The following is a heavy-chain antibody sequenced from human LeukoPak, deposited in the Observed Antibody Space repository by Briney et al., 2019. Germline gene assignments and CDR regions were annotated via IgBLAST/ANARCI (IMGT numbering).Heavy chain of an antibody. V-gene: IGHV3-74*01. J-gene: IGHJ6*02. D-gene: IGHD3-3*01. CDR1: GCTFSNYW. CDR2: INSDGSIT. Sequence: GGSLRLSCAASGCTFSNYWMHWVRHAPGKGLVWLSRINSDGSITDYADSVKGRFTISRDNTKNTLYLQMNSLRAEDTAIYYCARVGDFWSDYYYNMDVWGQGTTVTVSS. CDR3: ARVGDFWSDYYYNMDV.